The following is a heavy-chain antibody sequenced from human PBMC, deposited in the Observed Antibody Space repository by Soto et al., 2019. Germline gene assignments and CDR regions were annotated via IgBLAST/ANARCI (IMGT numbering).Heavy chain of an antibody. Sequence: QVQLQESGPGLVKPSGTLSLTCGVSGGYIRSNKWWSWVRQPPGKGLEWIGEIYHSGSTKYNPSLKSRVTISVDKSKNQFSLKLNSVTAADTAVYYCARWGDWMQQVLWGQGTLVTVSS. CDR1: GGYIRSNKW. CDR3: ARWGDWMQQVL. CDR2: IYHSGST. V-gene: IGHV4-4*02. D-gene: IGHD5-18*01. J-gene: IGHJ4*02.